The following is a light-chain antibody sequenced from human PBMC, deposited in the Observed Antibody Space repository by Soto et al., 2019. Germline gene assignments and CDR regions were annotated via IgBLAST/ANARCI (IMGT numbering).Light chain of an antibody. CDR1: QSVSSSH. CDR2: GVS. J-gene: IGKJ1*01. CDR3: QQYAGSPRT. V-gene: IGKV3-20*01. Sequence: MTQSPATVSVSPGESATLSCRASQSVSSSHLAWYQQKPGQAPRLLMYGVSSRATGIPDRFTGSGSGTDFTLTINRVEPEDFAVYFCQQYAGSPRTFGQGTKVDIK.